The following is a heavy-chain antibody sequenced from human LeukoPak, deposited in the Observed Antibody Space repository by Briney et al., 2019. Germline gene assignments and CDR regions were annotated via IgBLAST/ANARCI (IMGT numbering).Heavy chain of an antibody. Sequence: SETLSLTCTVSGASLTYWSWIRQPPGKGLEWIGYIYSSGSTNYSPSPKSRLTISVDTSKNQFSLKLSSVTAADTAVYYCARTYGSSGLGYFDLWGRGTLVTVSS. D-gene: IGHD6-13*01. CDR3: ARTYGSSGLGYFDL. V-gene: IGHV4-59*01. J-gene: IGHJ2*01. CDR2: IYSSGST. CDR1: GASLTY.